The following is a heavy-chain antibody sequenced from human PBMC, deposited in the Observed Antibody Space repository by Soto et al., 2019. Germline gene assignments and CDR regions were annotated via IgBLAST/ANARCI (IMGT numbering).Heavy chain of an antibody. CDR2: IYYSGST. D-gene: IGHD5-18*01. Sequence: SETLSLTCTVSGGSTSSPGYHWNWIRQHPGKGLEWIGNIYYSGSTYYSPSFQGHVTISADKSISTAYLQWSSLKASDTAMYYCARRPDTAAARGEGMDVWGQGTTVTVSS. CDR1: GGSTSSPGYH. J-gene: IGHJ6*02. CDR3: ARRPDTAAARGEGMDV. V-gene: IGHV4-31*01.